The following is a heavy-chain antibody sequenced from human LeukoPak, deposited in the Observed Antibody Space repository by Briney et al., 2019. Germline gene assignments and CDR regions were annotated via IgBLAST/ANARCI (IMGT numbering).Heavy chain of an antibody. J-gene: IGHJ5*02. CDR1: GFTFSGHW. CDR3: ARLLGEATIWDL. D-gene: IGHD5-12*01. CDR2: INQHGSGI. Sequence: GGSLRLTCPASGFTFSGHWMSWFRQAPGKGLEWVASINQHGSGIYYVDSVKGRFIISRDNAKSSLYVQMNSLRPEDTAVYYCARLLGEATIWDLWGQGTLVTVSS. V-gene: IGHV3-7*03.